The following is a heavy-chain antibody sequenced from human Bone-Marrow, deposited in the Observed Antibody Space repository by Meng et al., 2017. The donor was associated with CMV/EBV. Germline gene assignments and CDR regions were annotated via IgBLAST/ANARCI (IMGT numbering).Heavy chain of an antibody. CDR3: ARDLTNNCSGGSCYRWFDP. Sequence: SETLSLTCTVSGGSVSSGSYYWSWIRQPPGKGLEWIGYIYYSGSTNYNPSLKSRVTISVDTSKNQFSLKLSSVTAADTAVYYCARDLTNNCSGGSCYRWFDPWGQGTLVTASS. D-gene: IGHD2-15*01. CDR2: IYYSGST. J-gene: IGHJ5*02. V-gene: IGHV4-61*01. CDR1: GGSVSSGSYY.